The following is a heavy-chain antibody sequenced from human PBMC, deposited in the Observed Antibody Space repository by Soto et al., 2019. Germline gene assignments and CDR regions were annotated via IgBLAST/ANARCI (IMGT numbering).Heavy chain of an antibody. D-gene: IGHD2-8*02. V-gene: IGHV3-23*01. CDR3: AESAVLPAAPGWFDS. J-gene: IGHJ5*01. CDR1: GFTFSNYA. Sequence: GSLRLYCAASGFTFSNYAMSWVRESPGKGLEWVSVIHTSGDRRYYPDPVQGRFTISRDNSKNTLKQQINSLRAEDTAVYYCAESAVLPAAPGWFDSWGQGIQVTVSS. CDR2: IHTSGDRR.